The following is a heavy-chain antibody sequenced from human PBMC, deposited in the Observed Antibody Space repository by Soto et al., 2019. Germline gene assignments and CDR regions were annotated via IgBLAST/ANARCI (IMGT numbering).Heavy chain of an antibody. Sequence: ASVKVSCKASGYTFTSYDINWVRQATGQGLEWMGWMNPNSGNTGYAQKFQGRVTMTRNTSISTAYMELSSLRSEDTAVYYCARGNRGYYDFWSGPNYFDYWGQGXLVTVYS. CDR2: MNPNSGNT. V-gene: IGHV1-8*01. D-gene: IGHD3-3*01. J-gene: IGHJ4*02. CDR1: GYTFTSYD. CDR3: ARGNRGYYDFWSGPNYFDY.